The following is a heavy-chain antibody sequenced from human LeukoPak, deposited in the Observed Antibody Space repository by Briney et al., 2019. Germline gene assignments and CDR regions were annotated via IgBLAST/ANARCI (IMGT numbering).Heavy chain of an antibody. D-gene: IGHD3-22*01. CDR1: GFTFDDYA. J-gene: IGHJ4*02. V-gene: IGHV3-9*03. Sequence: GRSLRLSCAASGFTFDDYAMHWVRQAPGKGLEWVSGISWNSGSIGYADSVKGRFTTSRDNAKNSLYLQMNSLRAEDMALYYCAKDYYYDSSGPFDYWGQGTLVTVSS. CDR3: AKDYYYDSSGPFDY. CDR2: ISWNSGSI.